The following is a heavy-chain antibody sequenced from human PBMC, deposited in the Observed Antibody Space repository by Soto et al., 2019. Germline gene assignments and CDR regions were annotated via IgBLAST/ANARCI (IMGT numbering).Heavy chain of an antibody. CDR3: AILNAASGSY. V-gene: IGHV3-23*01. CDR1: GFTFSNLA. CDR2: IDAGGGST. J-gene: IGHJ4*02. D-gene: IGHD6-25*01. Sequence: EVQLLESGGGLVQPGGSLRLSCTASGFTFSNLAITWVRQAPGKGLEWVSTIDAGGGSTHYADSVKGRCTISRDNSKNTLYLQMNSLRAEDTAVYYCAILNAASGSYWGQGSLITVSS.